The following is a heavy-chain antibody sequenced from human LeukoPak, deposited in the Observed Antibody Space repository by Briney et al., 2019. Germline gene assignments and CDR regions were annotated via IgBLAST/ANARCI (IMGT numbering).Heavy chain of an antibody. D-gene: IGHD3-22*01. CDR3: ARVKKTYYYDSSRIPGAFDI. V-gene: IGHV1-2*02. J-gene: IGHJ3*02. CDR2: INPNSGGT. CDR1: GYTFTGYY. Sequence: ASVKVSCKASGYTFTGYYMHWVRQAPGQGLEWMGWINPNSGGTNYAQTFQGRVAMTRDTSISTADMALSRLRTDDTAVYYCARVKKTYYYDSSRIPGAFDIWGQGAMVTVSS.